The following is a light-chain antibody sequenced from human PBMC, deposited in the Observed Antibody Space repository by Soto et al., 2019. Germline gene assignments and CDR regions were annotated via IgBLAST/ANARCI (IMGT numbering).Light chain of an antibody. J-gene: IGKJ1*01. V-gene: IGKV3-15*01. CDR2: GAS. Sequence: EIVMTQSPATLSVSPGERATLSCRASQSVSSNLAWYQQKPGQAPRLLIYGASTRATGIPARFSGSGSGTDFTLTISSLQPEDVAAYYCQQYYNCSWTFGQGTKVEIK. CDR1: QSVSSN. CDR3: QQYYNCSWT.